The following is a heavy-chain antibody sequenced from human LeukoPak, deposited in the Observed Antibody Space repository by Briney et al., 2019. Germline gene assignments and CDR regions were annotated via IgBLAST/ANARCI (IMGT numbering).Heavy chain of an antibody. V-gene: IGHV1-2*02. CDR1: GYTFTGYY. J-gene: IGHJ4*02. D-gene: IGHD6-19*01. CDR2: INPNSGGT. CDR3: ARSIAVAGTVDY. Sequence: ASVKVSCKASGYTFTGYYMHWVRQAPGQGLEWMGWINPNSGGTNYAQKFQGRVNMTRDTSISTAYMELSRLRSDDTAVYYCARSIAVAGTVDYWGQGTLVTVSS.